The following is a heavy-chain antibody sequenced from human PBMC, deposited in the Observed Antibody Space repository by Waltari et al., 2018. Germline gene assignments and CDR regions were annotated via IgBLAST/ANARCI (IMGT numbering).Heavy chain of an antibody. CDR1: GFTFSSCL. D-gene: IGHD6-6*01. V-gene: IGHV3-23*01. CDR2: ISGSGNT. CDR3: TKRMDCSSSSYCIAH. Sequence: EVQLLESGGGLVQPGGSLRLSCAASGFTFSSCLMRWVRQAPGKGLGWVSSISGSGNTYYANSVKVRFTISRDNSKNTLYLQRYSLRAEDTAIYYCTKRMDCSSSSYCIAHWGQGTLVTVSS. J-gene: IGHJ4*02.